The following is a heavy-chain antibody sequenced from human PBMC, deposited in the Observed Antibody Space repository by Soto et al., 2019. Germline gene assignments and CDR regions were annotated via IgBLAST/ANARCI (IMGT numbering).Heavy chain of an antibody. CDR2: IYPGDSDT. J-gene: IGHJ6*02. V-gene: IGHV5-51*01. CDR1: GYSFTSYW. D-gene: IGHD6-19*01. Sequence: GESLKISCKGSGYSFTSYWIGWVRQMPGKGLEWMGIIYPGDSDTRYSPSFQGQVTISADKSISTAYLQWSSLKASDTAMYYCARHSTIAVAGIYYYYGMDVWGQGTTVTSP. CDR3: ARHSTIAVAGIYYYYGMDV.